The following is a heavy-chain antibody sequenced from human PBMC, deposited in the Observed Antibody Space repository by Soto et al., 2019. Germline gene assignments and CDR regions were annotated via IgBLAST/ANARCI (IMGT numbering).Heavy chain of an antibody. Sequence: SVKVSCKASGGTFSSYAISWVRQAPGQGLEWMGGIIPIFGTANYAQKFQGRVTITADESTSTAYMELSSLRSEDTAVYYCARDLAAAGMGDDYWGQGTPVTVSS. J-gene: IGHJ4*02. V-gene: IGHV1-69*13. D-gene: IGHD6-13*01. CDR3: ARDLAAAGMGDDY. CDR1: GGTFSSYA. CDR2: IIPIFGTA.